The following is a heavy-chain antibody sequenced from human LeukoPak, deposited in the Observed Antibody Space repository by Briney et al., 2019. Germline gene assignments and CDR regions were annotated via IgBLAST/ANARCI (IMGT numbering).Heavy chain of an antibody. CDR2: INHGGST. Sequence: SETLSLTCAVYGGSFSGYYWSWIRQPPGKGLEWIGEINHGGSTNYNPSLKSRVTISVDTSKNQFSLRLSSVTAADTAVYYCARSRQSSSWFKVRNWFDPRGQGTLVTVSS. J-gene: IGHJ5*02. CDR3: ARSRQSSSWFKVRNWFDP. CDR1: GGSFSGYY. D-gene: IGHD6-13*01. V-gene: IGHV4-34*01.